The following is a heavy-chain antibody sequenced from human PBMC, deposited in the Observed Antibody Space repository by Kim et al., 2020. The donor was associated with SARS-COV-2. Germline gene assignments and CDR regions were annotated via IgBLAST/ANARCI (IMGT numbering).Heavy chain of an antibody. CDR1: GFTFSSYD. D-gene: IGHD6-19*01. CDR2: IGTAGDT. V-gene: IGHV3-13*01. CDR3: ARASEYSSGWDAFDI. Sequence: GGSLRLSCAASGFTFSSYDMHWFRQATGKGLEWVSAIGTAGDTYYPGSVKGRFTISRENAKNSLYLQMNSLRAGDTAVYYCARASEYSSGWDAFDIWGQGTMVTVSS. J-gene: IGHJ3*02.